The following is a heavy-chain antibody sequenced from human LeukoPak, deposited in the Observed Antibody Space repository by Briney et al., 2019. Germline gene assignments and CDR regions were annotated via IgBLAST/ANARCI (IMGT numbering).Heavy chain of an antibody. V-gene: IGHV3-23*01. D-gene: IGHD6-19*01. CDR2: ISGSGGSI. CDR3: AKDRGSGLIDTFDY. J-gene: IGHJ4*02. CDR1: GFTFSSYA. Sequence: GGSLRLPCAASGFTFSSYAMSWVRQAPGKGLEWVSAISGSGGSIYYVDSVKGRFTISRDNSKNTLYLQMNSLRAEDTAVYYCAKDRGSGLIDTFDYWGQGTLVTVSS.